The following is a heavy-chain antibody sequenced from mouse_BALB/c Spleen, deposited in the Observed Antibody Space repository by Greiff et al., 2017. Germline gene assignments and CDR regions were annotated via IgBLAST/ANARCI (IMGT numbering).Heavy chain of an antibody. V-gene: IGHV14-3*02. CDR1: GFNIKDTY. CDR2: IDPANGNT. J-gene: IGHJ3*01. Sequence: EVQVVESGAELVKPGASVKLSCTASGFNIKDTYMHWVKQRPEQGLEWIGRIDPANGNTKYDPKFQGKATITADTSSNTAYLQLSSLTSEDTAVYYCASRFAYWGQGTLVTVSA. CDR3: ASRFAY.